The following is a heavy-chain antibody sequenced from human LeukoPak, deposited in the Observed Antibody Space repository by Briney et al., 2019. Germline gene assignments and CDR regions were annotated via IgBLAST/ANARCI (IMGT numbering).Heavy chain of an antibody. D-gene: IGHD2-21*02. CDR2: ISYDGSNK. CDR3: ARDEAYCGGDCYPDAFDI. Sequence: GRSLRLSCAASGFTFSSYAMHWVRQAPGKGLEWVAVISYDGSNKYYADSVKGRFTISRDNSKNTLYLQMSSLRAEDTAVYYCARDEAYCGGDCYPDAFDIWGQGTMVTVSS. J-gene: IGHJ3*02. V-gene: IGHV3-30*04. CDR1: GFTFSSYA.